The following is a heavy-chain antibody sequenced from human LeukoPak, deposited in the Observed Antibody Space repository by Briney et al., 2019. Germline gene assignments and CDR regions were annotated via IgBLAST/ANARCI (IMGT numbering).Heavy chain of an antibody. J-gene: IGHJ5*02. CDR2: ISGSGGST. D-gene: IGHD4-17*01. Sequence: PGGSLRLSCAASGFTFSSYAMSWVRQAPGKGLEWVSAISGSGGSTYYADSVKGRFTISRDNSKNTLYLQVNSLRAEDTAVYYCATSGDYGVRWFDPRGQGTLVTVSS. V-gene: IGHV3-23*01. CDR3: ATSGDYGVRWFDP. CDR1: GFTFSSYA.